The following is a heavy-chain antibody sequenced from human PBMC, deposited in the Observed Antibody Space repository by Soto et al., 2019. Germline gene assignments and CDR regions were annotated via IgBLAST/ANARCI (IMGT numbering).Heavy chain of an antibody. D-gene: IGHD6-13*01. Sequence: ASLKVSCKASGYTFTGYYMHWVRQAPGQGLEWMGWINPNSGGTNYAQKFQGWVTMTRDTSISTAYMELSRLRSDDTAVYYCAIESNSRSKGHYLYYVMDVWGKETTITV. J-gene: IGHJ6*04. CDR1: GYTFTGYY. CDR3: AIESNSRSKGHYLYYVMDV. V-gene: IGHV1-2*04. CDR2: INPNSGGT.